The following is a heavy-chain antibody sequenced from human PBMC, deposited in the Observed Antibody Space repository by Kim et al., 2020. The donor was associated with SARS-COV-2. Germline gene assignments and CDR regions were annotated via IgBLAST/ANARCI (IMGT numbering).Heavy chain of an antibody. CDR2: ISYDGSKR. J-gene: IGHJ4*02. Sequence: GGSLRLSCAASGFTFSSYAMHWVRQAPGKGLEWVAVISYDGSKRYYVDSVKGRFTISRDNSKNTLYLQMNSLRAEDTAVYYCASDDSGYSSSDKDYWGQG. V-gene: IGHV3-30*04. CDR1: GFTFSSYA. CDR3: ASDDSGYSSSDKDY. D-gene: IGHD6-13*01.